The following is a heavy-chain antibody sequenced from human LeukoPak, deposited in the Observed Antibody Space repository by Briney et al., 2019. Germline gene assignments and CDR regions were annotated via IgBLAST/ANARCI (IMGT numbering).Heavy chain of an antibody. CDR1: GFTFSSYA. CDR3: AKMGSSSSSGWFDP. J-gene: IGHJ5*02. V-gene: IGHV3-23*01. Sequence: GGSLRLSCAASGFTFSSYAMSWVRQAPGNGLEWVSAISGSGGATYYADSVKGRFTISRDNSKNTLYLQMNSLRAEDTAVYYCAKMGSSSSSGWFDPWGQGTLVTVSS. D-gene: IGHD6-6*01. CDR2: ISGSGGAT.